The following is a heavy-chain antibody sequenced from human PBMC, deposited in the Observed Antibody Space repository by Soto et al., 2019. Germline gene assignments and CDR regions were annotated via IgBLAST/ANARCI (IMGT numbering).Heavy chain of an antibody. D-gene: IGHD3-10*01. CDR2: ISGSGETI. CDR3: ASDPYYYASEY. Sequence: QVHLVESGGGLVKPGGSLRLSCAASGFTFSDSYMTWIRQAPGQGLEWVSYISGSGETIYYADSVKGRFTVSRDNAKKSLYLQMNSLRAEDTAVYYCASDPYYYASEYWGQGTLVTVSS. CDR1: GFTFSDSY. V-gene: IGHV3-11*01. J-gene: IGHJ4*02.